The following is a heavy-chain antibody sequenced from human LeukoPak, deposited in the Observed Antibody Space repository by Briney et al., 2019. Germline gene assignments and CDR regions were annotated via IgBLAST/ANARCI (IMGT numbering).Heavy chain of an antibody. CDR3: AKDYLPYCGGDCYLSY. V-gene: IGHV3-11*06. Sequence: GGSLRLSCAASGFTFSDYYMSWIRQAPGKGLESVSYISGSSSYTNYADSVKGRFTISRDNAKNSLYLQMNSLRAEDTAVYYCAKDYLPYCGGDCYLSYWGQGTLVTVSS. CDR1: GFTFSDYY. J-gene: IGHJ4*02. D-gene: IGHD2-21*02. CDR2: ISGSSSYT.